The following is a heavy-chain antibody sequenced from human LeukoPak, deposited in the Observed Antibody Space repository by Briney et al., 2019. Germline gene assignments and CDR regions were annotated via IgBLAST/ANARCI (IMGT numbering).Heavy chain of an antibody. Sequence: SETLSLTRAVYGGPFSGYYWSWIRQPPGKGLEWIGEINHSGSTNYNPSLKSRVTISVDTSKNQFSLKLSSVTAADTAVYYCASRYSSGWYYGMDVWGKGTTVTVSS. J-gene: IGHJ6*04. D-gene: IGHD6-19*01. V-gene: IGHV4-34*01. CDR3: ASRYSSGWYYGMDV. CDR2: INHSGST. CDR1: GGPFSGYY.